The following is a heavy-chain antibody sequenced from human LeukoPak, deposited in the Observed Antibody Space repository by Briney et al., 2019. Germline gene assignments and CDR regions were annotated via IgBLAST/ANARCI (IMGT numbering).Heavy chain of an antibody. CDR3: ATLGGLYYESHGYPDFDH. CDR2: INQSGST. D-gene: IGHD3-22*01. V-gene: IGHV4-34*01. Sequence: WETLSLTCSVSGGSLSPYYWSWIRQPPGGGLEWLGEINQSGSTNYNPSLKSRVTISVEKFKNQFSLEVTSVTAADTAIYYCATLGGLYYESHGYPDFDHWGQGTLVTVSS. J-gene: IGHJ4*02. CDR1: GGSLSPYY.